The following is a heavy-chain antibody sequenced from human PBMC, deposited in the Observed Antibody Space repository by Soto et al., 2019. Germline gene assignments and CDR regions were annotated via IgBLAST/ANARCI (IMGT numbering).Heavy chain of an antibody. Sequence: SETLSLTCAVSGGSSSSSNWWSWVRQHPGKGLEWIGYISYSGTSYYNPSLKSRVSISFDTSKNQFFLKLRSVTAADTAMYYCARDRLGTTGDFYYYGMDVWGQGTTVTVSS. V-gene: IGHV4-31*11. CDR3: ARDRLGTTGDFYYYGMDV. CDR2: ISYSGTS. J-gene: IGHJ6*02. CDR1: GGSSSSSNW. D-gene: IGHD4-17*01.